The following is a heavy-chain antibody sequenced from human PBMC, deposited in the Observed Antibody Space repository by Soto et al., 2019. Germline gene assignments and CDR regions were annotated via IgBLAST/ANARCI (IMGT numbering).Heavy chain of an antibody. Sequence: SETLSLTCTVSGGSVSSGSYYWSWIRQPPGKGLEWIGYIYYSGSTNYNPSLKSRVTISVDTSKNQFSLKLSSVTAADTAVYYCARDRRDGYNSSYAFDIWGQGTMVTVSS. CDR3: ARDRRDGYNSSYAFDI. CDR1: GGSVSSGSYY. J-gene: IGHJ3*02. CDR2: IYYSGST. V-gene: IGHV4-61*01. D-gene: IGHD5-12*01.